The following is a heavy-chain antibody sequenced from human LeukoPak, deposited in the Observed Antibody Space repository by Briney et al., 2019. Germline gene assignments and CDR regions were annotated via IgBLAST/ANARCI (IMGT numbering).Heavy chain of an antibody. D-gene: IGHD2-2*01. CDR2: IYYSGST. CDR3: ARVMPRNHWFDP. Sequence: SETLSLTCTVSGGSISSSSYYWGWIRQPPGKGLEWIGSIYYSGSTYYNPSLKSRVTISVDTSKNQFSLKLSSVTAADTAVYYCARVMPRNHWFDPWGQGTLVTVSS. V-gene: IGHV4-39*01. CDR1: GGSISSSSYY. J-gene: IGHJ5*02.